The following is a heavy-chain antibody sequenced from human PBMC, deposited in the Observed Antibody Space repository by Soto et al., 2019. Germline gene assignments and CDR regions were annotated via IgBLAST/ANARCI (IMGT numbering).Heavy chain of an antibody. CDR2: ISYDGSNK. Sequence: GGSLRLSCAASGFTFSSYGMHWVRQAPGKGLEWVAVISYDGSNKYYADSVKGRFTISRDNSKNTLYLQMNSLRAEDTAVYYCAKDKSVWFGELWSAFDIWGQGTMVTVSS. D-gene: IGHD3-10*01. J-gene: IGHJ3*02. CDR1: GFTFSSYG. V-gene: IGHV3-30*18. CDR3: AKDKSVWFGELWSAFDI.